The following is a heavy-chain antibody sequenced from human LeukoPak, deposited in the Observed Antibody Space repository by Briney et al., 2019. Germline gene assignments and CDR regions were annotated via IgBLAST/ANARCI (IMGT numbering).Heavy chain of an antibody. J-gene: IGHJ4*02. V-gene: IGHV3-20*04. CDR1: GFTFDDYG. CDR3: ARDTIMGMTGNFDY. CDR2: INWNGGST. Sequence: GGSLRLPCAASGFTFDDYGMSWVRQAPGKGLEWVSGINWNGGSTGYADSVKGRFTISRDNAKNSLYLQMNSLRAEDTALYYCARDTIMGMTGNFDYWGQGTLVTVSS. D-gene: IGHD3-9*01.